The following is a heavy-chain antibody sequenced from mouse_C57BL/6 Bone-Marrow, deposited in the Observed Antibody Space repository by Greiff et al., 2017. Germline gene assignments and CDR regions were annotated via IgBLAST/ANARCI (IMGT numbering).Heavy chain of an antibody. CDR1: GYTFTSYW. CDR3: ARSFITTVVPYYYAMDY. D-gene: IGHD1-1*01. Sequence: QVQLQQPGAELVKPGASVKLSCKASGYTFTSYWMHWVKQRPGQGLAWIGRIHPSDSDTNYNQQFKGKATLTVDKSSSTAYMQLSSLTSEDSAVYYCARSFITTVVPYYYAMDYWGQGTSVTVSS. CDR2: IHPSDSDT. V-gene: IGHV1-74*01. J-gene: IGHJ4*01.